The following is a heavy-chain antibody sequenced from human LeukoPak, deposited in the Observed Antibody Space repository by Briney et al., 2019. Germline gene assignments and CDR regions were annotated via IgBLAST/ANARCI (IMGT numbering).Heavy chain of an antibody. CDR2: ISSSSSYI. CDR1: GFTFSSYS. CDR3: ERGPTVLVGYCSSSSCQADY. D-gene: IGHD2-2*01. J-gene: IGHJ4*02. V-gene: IGHV3-21*01. Sequence: KTGGSLRLSWAASGFTFSSYSMNWVRQAPGNWLEWVSSISSSSSYIYYADSVKGRFTISRDNAKNSLYLQMNHMRVEDGAVHYCERGPTVLVGYCSSSSCQADYWGQGTLVTVSS.